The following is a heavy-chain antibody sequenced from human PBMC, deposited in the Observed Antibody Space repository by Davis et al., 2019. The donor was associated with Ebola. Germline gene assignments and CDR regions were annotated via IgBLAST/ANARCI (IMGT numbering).Heavy chain of an antibody. D-gene: IGHD2-2*01. J-gene: IGHJ4*02. CDR3: ARRYCSSTSCYYYFDY. CDR1: GYSFTSYW. CDR2: IYPGDSDT. Sequence: PGRSLRLSCKGSGYSFTSYWIGWVRQMPGKGLEWMGIIYPGDSDTRYSPSFQGQVTISADKSISTAYLQWSSLKASDTAMYYCARRYCSSTSCYYYFDYWGQGTLVTVSS. V-gene: IGHV5-51*01.